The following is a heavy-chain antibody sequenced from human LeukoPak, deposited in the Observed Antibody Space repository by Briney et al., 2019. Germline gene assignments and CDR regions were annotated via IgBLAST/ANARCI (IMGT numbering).Heavy chain of an antibody. D-gene: IGHD2-15*01. Sequence: GESLKISCKGSGYSFTSYWIGWVRQMPGKGLEWMGIIYPGDSDTRYSPSFQGQVTISADKSISTAYLQWSSLKASDTAMYYCATRYCSGGSCYGFDAFDIWGQGTMVTVSS. CDR1: GYSFTSYW. V-gene: IGHV5-51*01. J-gene: IGHJ3*02. CDR3: ATRYCSGGSCYGFDAFDI. CDR2: IYPGDSDT.